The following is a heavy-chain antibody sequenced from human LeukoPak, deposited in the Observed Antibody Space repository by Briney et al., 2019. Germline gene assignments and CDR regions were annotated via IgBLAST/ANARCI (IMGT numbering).Heavy chain of an antibody. D-gene: IGHD3-10*01. CDR2: INPNSGGT. Sequence: ASVKVSCKASGYTFTGYYMHWVRQAPGQGLEWMGWINPNSGGTNYAQKFQGRVTMTRDTSISTAYMELSRLRSDDTAVYYCATRGYYYGSGSYYPHYYFDYWGQGTLVTVSS. J-gene: IGHJ4*02. V-gene: IGHV1-2*02. CDR3: ATRGYYYGSGSYYPHYYFDY. CDR1: GYTFTGYY.